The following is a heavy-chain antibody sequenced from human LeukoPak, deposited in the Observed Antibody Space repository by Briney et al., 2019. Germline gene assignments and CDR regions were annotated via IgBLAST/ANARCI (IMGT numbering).Heavy chain of an antibody. CDR3: ANKPAGFDP. D-gene: IGHD1-14*01. Sequence: PGGSLRLSCTSSGITFSSDAMTWVRQAPGKGLEWVSSISGSGDVTYYADSVRGRFTISRDISKNTLYLQMNSLRAEDTAVYYCANKPAGFDPWGQGTLVTVSS. CDR1: GITFSSDA. V-gene: IGHV3-23*01. J-gene: IGHJ5*02. CDR2: ISGSGDVT.